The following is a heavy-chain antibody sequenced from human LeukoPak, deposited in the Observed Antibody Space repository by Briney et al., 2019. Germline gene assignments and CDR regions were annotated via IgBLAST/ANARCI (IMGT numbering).Heavy chain of an antibody. D-gene: IGHD2-2*01. CDR1: GGSISSSSYY. V-gene: IGHV4-39*01. CDR2: IYYSGST. J-gene: IGHJ4*02. Sequence: PSETLSLTCTVSGGSISSSSYYWGWIRQPPGKGLEWIGCIYYSGSTYNNPSLKSRATLSVNTSNNQFSLKLSSVTAAETAVYYCARSLAAIYWGQGTLVTVSS. CDR3: ARSLAAIY.